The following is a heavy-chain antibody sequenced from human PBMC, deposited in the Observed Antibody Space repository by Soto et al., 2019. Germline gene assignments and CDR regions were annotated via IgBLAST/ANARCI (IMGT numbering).Heavy chain of an antibody. CDR2: IYYSGST. D-gene: IGHD4-17*01. Sequence: SETPSLTCPVSGGSISSRSYYWGWNRQPPGKGLEWIGNIYYSGSTNYNPSLKSRVTISVDTSKNQFSLKLGSVTAADTAVYYCARVYGDYPYLDAFDIWGQGTMVTV. CDR3: ARVYGDYPYLDAFDI. V-gene: IGHV4-39*07. J-gene: IGHJ3*02. CDR1: GGSISSRSYY.